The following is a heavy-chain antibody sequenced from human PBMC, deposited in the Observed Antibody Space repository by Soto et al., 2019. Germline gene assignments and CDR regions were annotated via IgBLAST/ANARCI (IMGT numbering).Heavy chain of an antibody. CDR1: GFTFTIFA. J-gene: IGHJ4*02. CDR3: AKEVSLGSTVDLGY. Sequence: EVQLLESGGDLVQPGGSLRLSCAASGFTFTIFAMSWVRQSPGKGLEWVSTISGSGGSTYYADAVKGRFTISRDNSMGTLYLQMKGLRVEDTAIYYCAKEVSLGSTVDLGYWGQGTMVTVSS. CDR2: ISGSGGST. D-gene: IGHD7-27*01. V-gene: IGHV3-23*01.